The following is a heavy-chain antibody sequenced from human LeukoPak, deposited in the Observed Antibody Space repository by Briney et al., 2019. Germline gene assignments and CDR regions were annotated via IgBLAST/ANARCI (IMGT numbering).Heavy chain of an antibody. D-gene: IGHD6-6*01. J-gene: IGHJ4*02. CDR1: GGSISSSSYY. V-gene: IGHV4-39*07. CDR3: ARDSGGSSSWFGPSYYFDY. CDR2: IYYSGST. Sequence: PSETLSLTCTVSGGSISSSSYYWGWIRQPPGKGLEWIGSIYYSGSTYYNPSLKSRVTISVDTSKNQFSLKLSSVTAADTAVYYCARDSGGSSSWFGPSYYFDYWGQGTLVTVFS.